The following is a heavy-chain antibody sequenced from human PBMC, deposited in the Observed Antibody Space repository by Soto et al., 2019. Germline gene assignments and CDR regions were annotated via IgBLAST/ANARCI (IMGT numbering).Heavy chain of an antibody. CDR2: IYYSGST. D-gene: IGHD2-15*01. Sequence: PSETLSLTCTVSGGSISSYYWSWIRQPPGKGLEWIGYIYYSGSTNYNPSLKSRVTISVDTSKNQLSLKLSSVTAADTAVYYCARDSTVAATPVSWFDPWGQGTLVTVSS. V-gene: IGHV4-59*01. CDR3: ARDSTVAATPVSWFDP. J-gene: IGHJ5*02. CDR1: GGSISSYY.